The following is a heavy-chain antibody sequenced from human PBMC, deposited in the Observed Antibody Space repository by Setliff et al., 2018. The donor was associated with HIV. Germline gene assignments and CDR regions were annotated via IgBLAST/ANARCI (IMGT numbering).Heavy chain of an antibody. CDR3: AKRPGYGYPFHI. V-gene: IGHV4-39*01. CDR1: GGSISSTTYW. CDR2: IYYNGNT. Sequence: TLSITCTVSGGSISSTTYWWGWIRQPPGKGLEWMGTIYYNGNTFYDPSLKSRVTISIDMSKNQFSLKLTSVAAADTAVYYCAKRPGYGYPFHIWGQGTMVTVSS. J-gene: IGHJ3*02. D-gene: IGHD5-18*01.